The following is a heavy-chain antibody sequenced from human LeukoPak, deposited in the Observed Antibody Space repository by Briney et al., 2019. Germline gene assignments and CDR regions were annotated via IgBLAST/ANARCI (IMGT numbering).Heavy chain of an antibody. J-gene: IGHJ4*02. CDR1: GFTFSSYG. CDR3: AKDQTRLLRYFDWLNYTPGDY. V-gene: IGHV3-30*18. CDR2: ISYDGSNK. Sequence: PGGSLRLSCAASGFTFSSYGMHWVRQAPGKGLEWVAVISYDGSNKYYADSVKGRFTISRDNSKNTLYLQMNSLRAEDTAVYYCAKDQTRLLRYFDWLNYTPGDYWGQGTLVTVSS. D-gene: IGHD3-9*01.